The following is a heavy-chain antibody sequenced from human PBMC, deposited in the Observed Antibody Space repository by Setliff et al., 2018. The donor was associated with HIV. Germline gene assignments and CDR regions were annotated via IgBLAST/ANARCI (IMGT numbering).Heavy chain of an antibody. Sequence: ASVKVSCKASGSTFSSYAISWVRQAPGQGLEWMGRIIPIFGTANYAQKFQGRVTITADKSTSTAYMELSSLRSEDTAVYYCARNPQPTGTPDYYYYYYMDVWGKGTTVTVSS. D-gene: IGHD1-1*01. CDR1: GSTFSSYA. V-gene: IGHV1-69*06. CDR2: IIPIFGTA. CDR3: ARNPQPTGTPDYYYYYYMDV. J-gene: IGHJ6*03.